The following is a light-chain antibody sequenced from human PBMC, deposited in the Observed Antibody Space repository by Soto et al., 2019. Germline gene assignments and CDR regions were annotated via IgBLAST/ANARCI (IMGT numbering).Light chain of an antibody. J-gene: IGKJ3*01. CDR3: HQYGLSPPYT. CDR2: GAS. CDR1: QSVDRNY. V-gene: IGKV3-20*01. Sequence: EIVLTQSPGTLSLSPGARATLSCRASQSVDRNYLAWYQHKPGQAPRLLIYGASTRATGIPDRFSGSGSGTDFTLTISRLEPEDFAVYYCHQYGLSPPYTFGPGTMVDIK.